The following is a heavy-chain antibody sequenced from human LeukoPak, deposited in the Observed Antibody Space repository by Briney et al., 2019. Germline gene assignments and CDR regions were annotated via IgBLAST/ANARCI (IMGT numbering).Heavy chain of an antibody. CDR2: ISVSGNT. Sequence: PGGSLRLSCAASGFTLSSYAMSWVRQAPGKGLEWVSAISVSGNTYHADFVKGRFTISRDSSKNTLYLQMNRLRAEDAAVYYCAKAPVTTCSGAYCYPFDYWGQGTLVTVSS. CDR3: AKAPVTTCSGAYCYPFDY. J-gene: IGHJ4*02. CDR1: GFTLSSYA. V-gene: IGHV3-23*01. D-gene: IGHD2-21*01.